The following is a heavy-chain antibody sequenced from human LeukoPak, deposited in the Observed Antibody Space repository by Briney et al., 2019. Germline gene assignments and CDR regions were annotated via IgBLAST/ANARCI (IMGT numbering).Heavy chain of an antibody. J-gene: IGHJ4*02. CDR1: GGSISSYY. CDR2: IYYSGST. D-gene: IGHD3-22*01. CDR3: ARCYDSSGYPDY. Sequence: PSETLSLTCTVSGGSISSYYWSWIRQPPGKGLEWIGYIYYSGSTNYNPSLKSRVTISVDTSKNQFSLKLSSVTAADTAVYYCARCYDSSGYPDYRGQGTLVTVSS. V-gene: IGHV4-59*01.